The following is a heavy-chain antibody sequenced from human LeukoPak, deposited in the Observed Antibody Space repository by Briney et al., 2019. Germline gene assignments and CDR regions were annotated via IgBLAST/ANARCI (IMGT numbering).Heavy chain of an antibody. CDR3: AKRGVVIRVILVGFHKEAYYFDS. CDR2: MYHSGST. Sequence: SETLSLTCTVSGYSISSGYYWGWIRQPPGKGLEWIGSMYHSGSTYYNPSLKSRVTISVDTSKNQFSLKLSSVTAADTAVYFCAKRGVVIRVILVGFHKEAYYFDSWGQGALVTVSS. D-gene: IGHD3-22*01. J-gene: IGHJ4*02. CDR1: GYSISSGYY. V-gene: IGHV4-38-2*02.